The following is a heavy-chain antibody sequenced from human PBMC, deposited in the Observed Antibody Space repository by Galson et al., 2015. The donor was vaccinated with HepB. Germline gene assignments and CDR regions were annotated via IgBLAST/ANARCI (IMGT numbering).Heavy chain of an antibody. Sequence: CAISGDSVSSNSAAWNWIRQSPSRGLEWLGRTYYRSKWYNDYAVSVKSRITINPDTSKNQFSLQLNSVTPEDTAVYYCARGDPDDPIVVVPAAFYAFDIWGQGTMVTVSS. CDR1: GDSVSSNSAA. CDR3: ARGDPDDPIVVVPAAFYAFDI. CDR2: TYYRSKWYN. D-gene: IGHD2-2*01. V-gene: IGHV6-1*01. J-gene: IGHJ3*02.